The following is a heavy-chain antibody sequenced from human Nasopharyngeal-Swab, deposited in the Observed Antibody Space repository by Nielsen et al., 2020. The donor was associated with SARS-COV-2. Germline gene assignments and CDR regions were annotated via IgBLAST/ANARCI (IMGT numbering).Heavy chain of an antibody. CDR3: AKQPAADYGMDV. J-gene: IGHJ6*02. V-gene: IGHV3-9*01. D-gene: IGHD2-2*01. Sequence: SLKISCAASGFTFSSYAMSWVRQAPGKGLEWVSGISWNSGSIGYADSVKGRFTISRDNAKNSLYLQMNSLRAEDTALYYCAKQPAADYGMDVWGQGTTVTVSS. CDR1: GFTFSSYA. CDR2: ISWNSGSI.